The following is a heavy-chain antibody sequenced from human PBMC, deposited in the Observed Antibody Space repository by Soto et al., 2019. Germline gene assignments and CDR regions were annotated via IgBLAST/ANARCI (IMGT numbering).Heavy chain of an antibody. V-gene: IGHV4-4*07. CDR3: ARYIVVVVAPDYYYYYGMDV. CDR2: IYTSGST. D-gene: IGHD2-15*01. Sequence: QVQLQESGPGLVKPSETLSLTCTVSGGSISSYYWSWIRQPAGKGLEWLGRIYTSGSTNYNPSLKSRVTMSVDTSKNQFSLKLSSVTAADTAVYYCARYIVVVVAPDYYYYYGMDVWGQGTTVTVSS. CDR1: GGSISSYY. J-gene: IGHJ6*02.